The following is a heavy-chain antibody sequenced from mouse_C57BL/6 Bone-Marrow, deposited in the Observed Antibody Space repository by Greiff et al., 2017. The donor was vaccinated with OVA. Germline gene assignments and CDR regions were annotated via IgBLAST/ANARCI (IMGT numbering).Heavy chain of an antibody. CDR1: GYTFTSYG. V-gene: IGHV1-81*01. CDR2: IDPRSGNT. Sequence: QVQLQQSGAELARPGASVKLSCKASGYTFTSYGISWVKQRTGQGLEWIGEIDPRSGNTYYNEKFKGKATLTADKSSSTAYMELRSLTSEDSAVYFGSRSGGRGYAMDYWGQGTSVTVSS. CDR3: SRSGGRGYAMDY. D-gene: IGHD3-1*01. J-gene: IGHJ4*01.